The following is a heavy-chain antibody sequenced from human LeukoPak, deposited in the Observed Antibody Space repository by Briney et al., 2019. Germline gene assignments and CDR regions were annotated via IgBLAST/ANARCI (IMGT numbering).Heavy chain of an antibody. CDR2: IYTSGST. Sequence: SETLSLTCTVSGGSISSYYWSWIRQPAGKGLEWIGRIYTSGSTNYNPSLKSQVTMSVDTSKNQFSLKLSSVTAADTAVYYCARLVYRGFGFREFDYWGQGTLVTVSS. V-gene: IGHV4-4*07. J-gene: IGHJ4*02. CDR1: GGSISSYY. D-gene: IGHD3-10*01. CDR3: ARLVYRGFGFREFDY.